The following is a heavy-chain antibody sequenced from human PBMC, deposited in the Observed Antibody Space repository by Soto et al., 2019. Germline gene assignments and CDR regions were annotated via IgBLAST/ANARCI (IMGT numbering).Heavy chain of an antibody. Sequence: ASVKVSCKASGYTFASYDINWVRQATGQGLEWMGWMNPSSGNTGFAQKFQGRVTMTWNTSISTAYMELSSLRSEDTAVYYCARVPRAAAGGYNWLDPWGQGTLVTVSS. V-gene: IGHV1-8*01. CDR1: GYTFASYD. D-gene: IGHD6-13*01. J-gene: IGHJ5*02. CDR2: MNPSSGNT. CDR3: ARVPRAAAGGYNWLDP.